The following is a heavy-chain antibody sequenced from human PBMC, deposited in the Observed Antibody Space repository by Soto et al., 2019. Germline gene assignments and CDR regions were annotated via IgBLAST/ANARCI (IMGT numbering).Heavy chain of an antibody. CDR1: GYTFTNYV. Sequence: ASVKVSFKTSGYTFTNYVVDWVRQAPGQGLEWMGWINSGNGNTKYSEKFQGRVTITRDTSASTAYMELNSLTSEDTAVYYCARGLTIFGVVIGYWGQGTLVTV. CDR3: ARGLTIFGVVIGY. J-gene: IGHJ4*02. D-gene: IGHD3-3*01. CDR2: INSGNGNT. V-gene: IGHV1-3*01.